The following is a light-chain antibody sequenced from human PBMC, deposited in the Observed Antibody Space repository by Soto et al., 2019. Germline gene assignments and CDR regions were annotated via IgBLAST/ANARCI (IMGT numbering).Light chain of an antibody. Sequence: EMALTQSPGTPSLSPGERATLSCRASQSLRTNSSAWYQQKPGQAPRRLISGVYNRAAGIPDRFSGSGSGTEFTHTISRREPEDFAGYYCQQYDTSPRTFGQGTKVEI. V-gene: IGKV3-20*01. CDR1: QSLRTNS. J-gene: IGKJ1*01. CDR3: QQYDTSPRT. CDR2: GVY.